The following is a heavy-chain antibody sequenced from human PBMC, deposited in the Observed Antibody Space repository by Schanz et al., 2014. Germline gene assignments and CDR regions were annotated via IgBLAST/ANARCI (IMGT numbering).Heavy chain of an antibody. CDR3: ARGLRPVAGLSAY. CDR1: GDSISSGGYY. V-gene: IGHV4-31*03. D-gene: IGHD3-16*01. Sequence: QVQLQESGSGLVKPSQTLSLTCTASGDSISSGGYYWSWIRQHPGNEREWGRHIFYSGVTYYNQSLKRRVTISMHTSKTHYSLKLSSVTAEDTAVYYCARGLRPVAGLSAYWGQGTLVTASS. J-gene: IGHJ4*02. CDR2: IFYSGVT.